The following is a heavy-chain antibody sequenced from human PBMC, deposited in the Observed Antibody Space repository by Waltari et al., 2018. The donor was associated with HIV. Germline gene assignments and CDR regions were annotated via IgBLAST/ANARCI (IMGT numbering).Heavy chain of an antibody. V-gene: IGHV2-5*01. J-gene: IGHJ4*02. CDR2: LYWNDGK. Sequence: QITLKESGPTLVKPTQTLTLTCSFSGFSLSTSGVGVGWIRQPPGKALELLALLYWNDGKLYSPYLKNRLTITKDTSKHQVVLTMTNMDPVDTATDSCAREPHDYGALFDYWGQGTLVSVSS. D-gene: IGHD4-17*01. CDR1: GFSLSTSGVG. CDR3: AREPHDYGALFDY.